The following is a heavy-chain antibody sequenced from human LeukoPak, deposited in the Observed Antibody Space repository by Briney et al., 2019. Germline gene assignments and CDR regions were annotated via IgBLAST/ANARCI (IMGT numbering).Heavy chain of an antibody. J-gene: IGHJ6*02. Sequence: SETLSLTCTVSGGFIGDGGYYWSWIRQPPGKGLEWIGEINHNGSTSSNPSLKSRVTISVDTSRSRFSLKLNSATAADTAVYYCARGFLGLNGGVWGQGTTVTVSS. CDR1: GGFIGDGGYY. D-gene: IGHD1-26*01. CDR2: INHNGST. V-gene: IGHV4-34*01. CDR3: ARGFLGLNGGV.